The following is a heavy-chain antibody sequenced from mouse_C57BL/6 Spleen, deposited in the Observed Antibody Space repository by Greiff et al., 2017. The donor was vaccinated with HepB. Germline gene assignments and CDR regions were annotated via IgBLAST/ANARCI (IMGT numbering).Heavy chain of an antibody. CDR2: IDPEDGET. D-gene: IGHD1-1*01. Sequence: VQLQQSGAELVKPGASVKLSCTASGFNIKDYYMHWVKQRTEQGLEWIGRIDPEDGETKYAPKFQGKATITADTSSNTAYLQLSSLTSEDTAVYYCASGTTVVAPRGDAMDYWGQGTSVTVSS. CDR1: GFNIKDYY. CDR3: ASGTTVVAPRGDAMDY. V-gene: IGHV14-2*01. J-gene: IGHJ4*01.